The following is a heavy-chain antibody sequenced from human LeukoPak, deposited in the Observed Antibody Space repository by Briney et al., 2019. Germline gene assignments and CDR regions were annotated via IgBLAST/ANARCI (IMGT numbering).Heavy chain of an antibody. CDR2: TYYRSKWGS. V-gene: IGHV6-1*01. J-gene: IGHJ3*01. Sequence: SQTLSLTCDISGDSVSSEDAAWNWIRQSPSRGLEWLGRTYYRSKWGSDYAVSVKSRVTVNPDPSKNQFSLQLNSVTPEDTAVYFCARASNRAFDAWGQGTVVIVSS. D-gene: IGHD1-14*01. CDR1: GDSVSSEDAA. CDR3: ARASNRAFDA.